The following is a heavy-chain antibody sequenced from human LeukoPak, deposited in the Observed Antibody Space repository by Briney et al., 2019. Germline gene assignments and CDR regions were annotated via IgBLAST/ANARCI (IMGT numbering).Heavy chain of an antibody. V-gene: IGHV3-23*01. CDR1: GFTFSSYA. D-gene: IGHD2-2*02. J-gene: IGHJ3*02. Sequence: GGSLRLSCAASGFTFSSYAMSWVRQAPGKGLEWVSGISGSGGGTYYADFVKGRFTISRDNSKNTLYLQMNSLTADDTAVYSCATYPRASDMWGQGTMVTVSS. CDR3: ATYPRASDM. CDR2: ISGSGGGT.